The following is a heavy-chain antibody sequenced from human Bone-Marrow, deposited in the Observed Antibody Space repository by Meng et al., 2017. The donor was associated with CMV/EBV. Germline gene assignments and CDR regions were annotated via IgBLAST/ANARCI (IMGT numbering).Heavy chain of an antibody. CDR1: GYTFTSYY. CDR3: ARVDPYSNYGLYGMDV. D-gene: IGHD4-11*01. CDR2: INPSGGST. Sequence: ASVKVSCKASGYTFTSYYMHWVRQAPGQGLEWMGIINPSGGSTSYAQKFQGRVTMTRDTSTSTVYMELSSLRSEDTAVYYCARVDPYSNYGLYGMDVWGQRTTVTVSS. V-gene: IGHV1-46*01. J-gene: IGHJ6*02.